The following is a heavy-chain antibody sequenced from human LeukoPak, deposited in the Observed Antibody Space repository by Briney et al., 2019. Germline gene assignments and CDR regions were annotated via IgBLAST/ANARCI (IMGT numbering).Heavy chain of an antibody. V-gene: IGHV3-21*04. CDR3: AKSPTVTTYYYYYMDV. CDR2: ISSSSSYI. Sequence: GGSLRLSCAASGFTFSSYSMNWVRQAPGEGLEWVSSISSSSSYIYYADSVKGRFTISRDNSKNTLYLQMDSLRAEDTAVYYCAKSPTVTTYYYYYMDVWGKGTTVTVS. J-gene: IGHJ6*03. D-gene: IGHD4-17*01. CDR1: GFTFSSYS.